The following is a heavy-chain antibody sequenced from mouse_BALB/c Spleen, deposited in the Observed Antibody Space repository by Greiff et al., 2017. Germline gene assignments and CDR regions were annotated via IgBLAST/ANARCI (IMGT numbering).Heavy chain of an antibody. CDR1: GYSITSDYA. D-gene: IGHD1-1*01. Sequence: EVQGVESGPGLVKPSQSLSLTCTVTGYSITSDYAWYWIRQFPGNKLEWMGYISYSGSTTYNPSLTIRISITRGTSKNQFFLQLNSVTTEDTATYYCARPHYGNGYDYAMDYWGQGTSVTVSS. J-gene: IGHJ4*01. CDR3: ARPHYGNGYDYAMDY. V-gene: IGHV3-2*02. CDR2: ISYSGST.